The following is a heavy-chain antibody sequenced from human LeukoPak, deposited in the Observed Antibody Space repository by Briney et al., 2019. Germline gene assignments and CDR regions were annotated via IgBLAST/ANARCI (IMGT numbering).Heavy chain of an antibody. CDR1: GGSISSYY. V-gene: IGHV4-59*01. CDR2: IYYSGST. Sequence: PSETLSLTCTVSGGSISSYYWSWIRQPPGKGLEWIGYIYYSGSTNYNPSLKSRVTISVDTSKNQFSLKLSSVTAADTAVYYCARAGGSGSYQTPRFDYWGQGTLVTVSS. D-gene: IGHD1-26*01. J-gene: IGHJ4*02. CDR3: ARAGGSGSYQTPRFDY.